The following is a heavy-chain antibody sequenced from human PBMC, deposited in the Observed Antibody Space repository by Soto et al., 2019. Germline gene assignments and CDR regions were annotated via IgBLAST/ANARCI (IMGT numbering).Heavy chain of an antibody. V-gene: IGHV3-53*01. J-gene: IGHJ4*02. CDR1: GFTVSNNY. CDR3: ARDPPGIAASGSYN. D-gene: IGHD6-13*01. CDR2: IYSSGGT. Sequence: VGSLRLSCAVSGFTVSNNYMTWVRQAPGKGLEWVSLIYSSGGTKYADSVRGRFTISRDNSKNTLYLQMNSLKVEDTAVYYCARDPPGIAASGSYNWGQGTLVTVSS.